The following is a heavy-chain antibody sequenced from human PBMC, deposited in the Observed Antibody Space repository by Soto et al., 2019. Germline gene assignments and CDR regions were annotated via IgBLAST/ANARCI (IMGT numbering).Heavy chain of an antibody. CDR2: VHYSGST. CDR1: GSSISSSY. J-gene: IGHJ3*02. D-gene: IGHD3-22*01. CDR3: ARGYYDSNGQSNTFDI. V-gene: IGHV4-59*07. Sequence: SDTLSLTCTVHGSSISSSYWSWILQSPGKGLEWIGYVHYSGSTKYNPSLKSRVNISVDTSKNQFSLKLSSVTAADTAVYYCARGYYDSNGQSNTFDIWGQGTMVT.